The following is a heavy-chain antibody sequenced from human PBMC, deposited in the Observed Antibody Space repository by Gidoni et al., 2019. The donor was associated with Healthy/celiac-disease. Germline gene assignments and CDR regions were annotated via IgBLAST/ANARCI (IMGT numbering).Heavy chain of an antibody. D-gene: IGHD2-2*01. J-gene: IGHJ3*02. V-gene: IGHV4-34*01. CDR3: ARKFQYCSSTSCYRFERERGRSKGAFDI. CDR1: GGSFSGYY. Sequence: QVQLQQWGAGLLKPSETLSLTCAVYGGSFSGYYWRWIRQPPGKGLEWIGEINHSGSTNYNPSLKSRVTISVDTSKNQFSLKLSSVTAADTAVYYCARKFQYCSSTSCYRFERERGRSKGAFDIWGQGTMVTVSS. CDR2: INHSGST.